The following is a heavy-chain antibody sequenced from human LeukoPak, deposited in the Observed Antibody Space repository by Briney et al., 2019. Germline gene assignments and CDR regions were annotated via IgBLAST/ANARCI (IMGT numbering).Heavy chain of an antibody. CDR1: GFTFSDYA. Sequence: GSLRLSCAASGFTFSDYAMNWVRQAPGKGLEWLSFISTTSDAMYYADSVKGRLTVSRDNAKNSLFLQMHSLRAEDTAIYYCAREIPGRIAADCWGQGTLVTVSS. CDR3: AREIPGRIAADC. CDR2: ISTTSDAM. V-gene: IGHV3-48*01. D-gene: IGHD2-15*01. J-gene: IGHJ4*02.